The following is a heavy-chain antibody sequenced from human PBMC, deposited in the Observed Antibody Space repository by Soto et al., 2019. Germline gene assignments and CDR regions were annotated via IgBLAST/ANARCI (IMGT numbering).Heavy chain of an antibody. D-gene: IGHD3-3*01. CDR3: AKDKVPYYDFWSGQRWFDH. J-gene: IGHJ5*02. V-gene: IGHV3-30*18. CDR2: ISNDGNKK. CDR1: GFTFSIHG. Sequence: PXGSRRLSCAAAGFTFSIHGRHWVRQTPGKGLEWVAVISNDGNKKYYVESVEGRFSIPRDNSKSIVYLQMNNVRIEDTAKYYCAKDKVPYYDFWSGQRWFDHWGQGPQVTVSS.